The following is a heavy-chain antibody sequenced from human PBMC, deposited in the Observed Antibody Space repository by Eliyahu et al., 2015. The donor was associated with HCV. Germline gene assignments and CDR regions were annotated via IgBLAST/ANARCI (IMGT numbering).Heavy chain of an antibody. V-gene: IGHV4-39*02. Sequence: QLQLQESGPRLVKPSETLSLTCTVSGGSXRTSSFYWAWVRQPPGEGLEWIGSVYYTGKTDYNPSLKSRLTISIDTSRNHFSLKLSSVTATDTAVYFCARLLGSWSGFDYWGQGTLVTVSS. CDR1: GGSXRTSSFY. J-gene: IGHJ4*02. CDR2: VYYTGKT. CDR3: ARLLGSWSGFDY. D-gene: IGHD6-13*01.